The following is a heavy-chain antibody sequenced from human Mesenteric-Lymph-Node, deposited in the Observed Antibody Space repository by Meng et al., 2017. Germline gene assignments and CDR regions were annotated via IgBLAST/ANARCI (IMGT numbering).Heavy chain of an antibody. V-gene: IGHV3-30*18. J-gene: IGHJ4*02. CDR2: ISHDGSDQ. CDR3: AKDYGQRQMFHHY. CDR1: GFTFSSNG. Sequence: VQPVESGGGVIEAGESMRLSCAASGFTFSSNGMHWVRHAPGKGLEWLAFISHDGSDQSYGESVKGRFTISRDNPQKTLYLEMSTLRTEDTAMYYCAKDYGQRQMFHHYWGQGTLVTVSS. D-gene: IGHD6-25*01.